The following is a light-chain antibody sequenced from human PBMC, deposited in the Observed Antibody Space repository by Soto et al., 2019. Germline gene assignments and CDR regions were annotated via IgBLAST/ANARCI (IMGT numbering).Light chain of an antibody. V-gene: IGKV1-39*01. J-gene: IGKJ1*01. Sequence: DIQMTQSPSSLSASVRDRVTITCRASQSISGSVNWYQQKPGEAPNLLLYGASSLQSGVPSRFSGSGSGTDYTLTISSLQPEDFATYYCQQSYRNPTFGQGTKVDIK. CDR2: GAS. CDR1: QSISGS. CDR3: QQSYRNPT.